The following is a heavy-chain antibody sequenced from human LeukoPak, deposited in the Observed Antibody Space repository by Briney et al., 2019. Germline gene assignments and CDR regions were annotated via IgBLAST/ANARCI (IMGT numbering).Heavy chain of an antibody. V-gene: IGHV3-7*01. CDR2: IQQNGNEK. J-gene: IGHJ4*02. D-gene: IGHD4-11*01. CDR3: AREDHSKYEY. CDR1: GFTFSSYW. Sequence: PGGSLRLSCVASGFTFSSYWMAWVRQAPGKGQGWVASIQQNGNEKYYVDSVKGRFTISKGNAKNLLYLQMNSLRAEDTAVYYCAREDHSKYEYWGQGTPVTVSS.